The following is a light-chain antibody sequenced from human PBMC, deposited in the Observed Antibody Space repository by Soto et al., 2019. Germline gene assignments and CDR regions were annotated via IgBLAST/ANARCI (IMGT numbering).Light chain of an antibody. J-gene: IGKJ3*01. Sequence: DIQMTQSPSSLSASVGGRVTITCRASQDIGTSLDWFQQKPGTAPKRLIYTISDLQSGVPSRFSGGGSGTEFPLTISSLQPEDSATYYCLQHYAFPFTFGPGTKVHV. CDR2: TIS. CDR3: LQHYAFPFT. V-gene: IGKV1-17*01. CDR1: QDIGTS.